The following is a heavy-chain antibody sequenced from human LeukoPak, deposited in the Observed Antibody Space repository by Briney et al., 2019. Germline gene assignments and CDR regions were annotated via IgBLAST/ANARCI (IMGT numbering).Heavy chain of an antibody. D-gene: IGHD6-6*01. V-gene: IGHV3-23*01. CDR3: AKGGSSSFDYYYGMDV. J-gene: IGHJ6*02. CDR2: ISGSGGST. CDR1: GVNFSSYA. Sequence: GGSLRLSCEASGVNFSSYAMSWVRQAPGKGLELVSAISGSGGSTYYADSVKGRFTISRDNSKNTLYLHMNSLRAEHTAVYYCAKGGSSSFDYYYGMDVWGQGTTVTVSS.